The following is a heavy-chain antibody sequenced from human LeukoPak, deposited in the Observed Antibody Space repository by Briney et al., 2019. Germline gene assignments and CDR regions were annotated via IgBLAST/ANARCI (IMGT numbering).Heavy chain of an antibody. V-gene: IGHV1-46*01. Sequence: GASVKVSCKASGYTFTSYYMHWVRQAPGQGLEWMGIINPSGGSTSYAQRFQGRVTMTRDTSTSTVYMELSGLRSEDTAVYYCARAWATVTTDPYSYYYGMDVWGQGTTVTVSS. CDR1: GYTFTSYY. D-gene: IGHD4-17*01. CDR3: ARAWATVTTDPYSYYYGMDV. J-gene: IGHJ6*02. CDR2: INPSGGST.